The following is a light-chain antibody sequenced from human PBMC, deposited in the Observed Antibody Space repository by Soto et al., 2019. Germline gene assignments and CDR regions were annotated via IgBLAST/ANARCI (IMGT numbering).Light chain of an antibody. Sequence: QSALTQPASVSGSPGQSITISCTGSGRDIGAYDYVSWYQQHPGKAPKLLIYGVKNRPSGFSYRFSASKSAFTASLTISGLQAEDEAHYYCSSYTTSYFYVFGPGTKLTVL. V-gene: IGLV2-14*01. CDR1: GRDIGAYDY. CDR3: SSYTTSYFYV. J-gene: IGLJ1*01. CDR2: GVK.